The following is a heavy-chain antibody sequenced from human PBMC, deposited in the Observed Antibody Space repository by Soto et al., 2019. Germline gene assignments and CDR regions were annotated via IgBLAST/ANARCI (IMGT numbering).Heavy chain of an antibody. CDR1: GCTFSSYA. D-gene: IGHD1-1*01. V-gene: IGHV1-69*01. Sequence: QVQLVQSGAEVKKPGSSVKVSCKESGCTFSSYAIAWVRQAPGQGLEWMGGIVPIFGVANYAHKFQGRVAITADEAKNTANMELSSLRSDDPAVYYRAQAAHTRYNWNDSGNWFDPWGQGTLVTVSS. J-gene: IGHJ5*02. CDR3: AQAAHTRYNWNDSGNWFDP. CDR2: IVPIFGVA.